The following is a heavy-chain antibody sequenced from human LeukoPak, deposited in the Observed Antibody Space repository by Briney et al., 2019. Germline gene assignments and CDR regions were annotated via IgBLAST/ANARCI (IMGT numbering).Heavy chain of an antibody. CDR2: ISYDGSNK. Sequence: GGSLRLSCAASGFTFSNAWMSWVRQAPDKGLEWVAVISYDGSNKYYADSVKGRFTISRDNSKNTLYLQMNSLRAEDTAVYYCARPPRPGYSSSRYLDYWGQGTLVTVPS. V-gene: IGHV3-30*03. CDR1: GFTFSNAW. CDR3: ARPPRPGYSSSRYLDY. J-gene: IGHJ4*02. D-gene: IGHD6-13*01.